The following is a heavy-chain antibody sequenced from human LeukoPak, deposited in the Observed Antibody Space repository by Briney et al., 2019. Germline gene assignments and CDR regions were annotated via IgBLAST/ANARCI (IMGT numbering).Heavy chain of an antibody. CDR2: IIPILGTA. D-gene: IGHD2-2*02. J-gene: IGHJ4*02. CDR1: GGTFSSYA. V-gene: IGHV1-69*13. CDR3: ARGYCSSTSCYNHFDY. Sequence: ASVKVSCKASGGTFSSYAISWVRQAPGQGLEWMGGIIPILGTATYAQKFQGRVTITADESTSTAYMELSSLRSEDTAVYYCARGYCSSTSCYNHFDYWGQGTLVTVSS.